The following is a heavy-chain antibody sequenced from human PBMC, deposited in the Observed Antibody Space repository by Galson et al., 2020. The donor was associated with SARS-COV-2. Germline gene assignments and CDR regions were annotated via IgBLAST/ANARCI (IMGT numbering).Heavy chain of an antibody. CDR3: ARVFSGPFDP. CDR2: VFHDGTT. J-gene: IGHJ5*02. V-gene: IGHV4-4*02. D-gene: IGHD6-25*01. Sequence: SETLSLTCAVSGGSVSSDYWWSWVRQTPGKGLEWIGEVFHDGTTNYNPSFKSRVTISIDQPKNQFSLRLTSVNAADTAIYYCARVFSGPFDPWGQGTPVTVSS. CDR1: GGSVSSDYW.